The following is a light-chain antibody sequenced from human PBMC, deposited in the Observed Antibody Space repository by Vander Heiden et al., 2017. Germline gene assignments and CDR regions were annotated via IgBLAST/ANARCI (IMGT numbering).Light chain of an antibody. Sequence: DIQMTQSPSTLSASVRDRVTITCRASQSITNSLAWYQQKIGKAPKLLIYKASTLESGVPSRFSGRGSGTEFTLTISSLQPDDFATYYCQQDNSYPYTFGPGTKLDIK. CDR1: QSITNS. J-gene: IGKJ2*01. CDR2: KAS. V-gene: IGKV1-5*03. CDR3: QQDNSYPYT.